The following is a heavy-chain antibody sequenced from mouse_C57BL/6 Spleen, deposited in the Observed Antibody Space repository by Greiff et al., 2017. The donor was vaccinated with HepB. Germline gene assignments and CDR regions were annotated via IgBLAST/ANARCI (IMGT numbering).Heavy chain of an antibody. CDR2: IHPNSGST. J-gene: IGHJ2*01. V-gene: IGHV1-64*01. CDR1: GYTFTSYW. CDR3: ARDYGSSWDFDY. D-gene: IGHD1-1*01. Sequence: VQLQQPGAELVKPGASVKLSCKASGYTFTSYWMHWVKQRPGQGLEWIGMIHPNSGSTNYNEKFKSKATLTVDKSSSTAYMQLSSLTSEDSAVYYCARDYGSSWDFDYWGQGTTLTVSS.